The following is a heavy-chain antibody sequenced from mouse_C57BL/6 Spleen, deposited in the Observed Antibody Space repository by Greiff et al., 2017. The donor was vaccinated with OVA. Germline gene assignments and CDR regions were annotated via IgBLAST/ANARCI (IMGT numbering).Heavy chain of an antibody. Sequence: VKLQESGPGLVAPSQSLSITCTVSGFSLTSYAISWVRQPPGKGLEWLGVIWTGGGTNYNSALKSRLSISKDNSKSQVFLKMNSLQTDDTARYYCARNLGDDYDDYYAMDYWGQGTSVTVSS. CDR2: IWTGGGT. J-gene: IGHJ4*01. CDR3: ARNLGDDYDDYYAMDY. CDR1: GFSLTSYA. D-gene: IGHD2-4*01. V-gene: IGHV2-9-1*01.